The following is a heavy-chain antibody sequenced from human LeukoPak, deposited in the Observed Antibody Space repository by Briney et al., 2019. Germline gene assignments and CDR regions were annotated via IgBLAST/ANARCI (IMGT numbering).Heavy chain of an antibody. CDR2: IYHSGRT. V-gene: IGHV4-38-2*02. J-gene: IGHJ4*02. CDR1: GYSISSGYY. Sequence: SETLSLTCTVSGYSISSGYYWGWIRQPPGKGLEWIGSIYHSGRTFYNPSLKSRVTISVDTSKNQFSLKLSSVTAADTAVYYCARGPSVVVHLFDYWGQGTLVTVSS. D-gene: IGHD2-21*01. CDR3: ARGPSVVVHLFDY.